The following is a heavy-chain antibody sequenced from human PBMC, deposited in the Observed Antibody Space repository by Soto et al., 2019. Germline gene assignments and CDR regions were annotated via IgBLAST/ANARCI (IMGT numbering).Heavy chain of an antibody. V-gene: IGHV3-23*01. CDR1: GFTFSSYA. CDR3: AKGGYYDFWSGYYPPSGFDY. D-gene: IGHD3-3*01. Sequence: PGGSLRLSCAASGFTFSSYAMSWVRQAPGKGQEWVPAISGSGGSTYYADSVKGRFTISRDNSKNTLYLQMNSLRAEDTAVYYCAKGGYYDFWSGYYPPSGFDYWGQGTLVSVSS. CDR2: ISGSGGST. J-gene: IGHJ4*02.